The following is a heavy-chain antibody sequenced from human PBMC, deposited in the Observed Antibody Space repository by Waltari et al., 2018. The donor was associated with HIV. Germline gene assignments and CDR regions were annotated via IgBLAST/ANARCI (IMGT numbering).Heavy chain of an antibody. V-gene: IGHV4-39*01. D-gene: IGHD2-15*01. J-gene: IGHJ4*02. CDR2: ISYSGST. Sequence: QLQLQESGPGLVKPSETLSLTCSVSGGSIRSSSLYWGWIRQPPGKGLEWIGTISYSGSTYYNPSLKSRVTISVDTSKNQFSLKLSSVTAADTAVYYWARTGGYSDYWGQGTLVTVSS. CDR1: GGSIRSSSLY. CDR3: ARTGGYSDY.